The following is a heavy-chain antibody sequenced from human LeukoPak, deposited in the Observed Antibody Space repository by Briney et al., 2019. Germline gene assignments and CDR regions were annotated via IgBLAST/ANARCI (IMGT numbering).Heavy chain of an antibody. D-gene: IGHD3-16*01. CDR1: GFSFSGHW. Sequence: GGSLRLSCTASGFSFSGHWMHWARQLPGKGLVWVSRISPTGSTTSYADSVKGRFTITRDNSKNTLYLQMNSLRAEDTAVYYCARGGLGLSYLAFDIWGQGTMVTVSS. J-gene: IGHJ3*02. CDR2: ISPTGSTT. CDR3: ARGGLGLSYLAFDI. V-gene: IGHV3-74*01.